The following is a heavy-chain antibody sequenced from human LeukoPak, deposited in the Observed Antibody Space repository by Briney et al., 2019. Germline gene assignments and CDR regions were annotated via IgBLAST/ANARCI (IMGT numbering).Heavy chain of an antibody. V-gene: IGHV3-30*02. D-gene: IGHD3-9*01. CDR3: VKITGLSPGAFDY. CDR2: IRSDGNKI. Sequence: GGSLRLSCATSGFIFSDYDMHWARQAPGKGLEWVAFIRSDGNKIYYADSVQGRFTVSRDNSRNTLNLQMNSLRAEDTAVYYCVKITGLSPGAFDYWGQGALVIVSS. J-gene: IGHJ4*02. CDR1: GFIFSDYD.